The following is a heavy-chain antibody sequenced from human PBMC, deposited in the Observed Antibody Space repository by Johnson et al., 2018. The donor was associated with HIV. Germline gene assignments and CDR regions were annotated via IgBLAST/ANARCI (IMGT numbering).Heavy chain of an antibody. CDR3: ARDSGWIKLDAFDI. Sequence: VQLMESGGGLVQPGGSLRLSCAAAGFGFGSYWMHWVRQGPGKGLVWVARIKSDGGTTSYADSVKGRFTISRDNAKSSLYLQMNSLRVEDTAVYYCARDSGWIKLDAFDIWGPGTTVTVSS. CDR1: GFGFGSYW. CDR2: IKSDGGTT. V-gene: IGHV3-74*02. D-gene: IGHD2-2*03. J-gene: IGHJ3*02.